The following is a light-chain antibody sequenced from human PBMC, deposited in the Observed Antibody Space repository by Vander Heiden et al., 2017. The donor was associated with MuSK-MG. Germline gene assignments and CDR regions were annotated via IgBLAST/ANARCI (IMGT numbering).Light chain of an antibody. Sequence: DIQLTQSPSFLSASVGDRVNITCRASQGISSYLAWYQQNPGKAPKLLIYGASTLHSGVPARFSGSGSGTEFTLTISSLKAEDFATYYCKQLMRDPYTFGWGTKLEIK. J-gene: IGKJ2*01. CDR2: GAS. CDR1: QGISSY. CDR3: KQLMRDPYT. V-gene: IGKV1-9*01.